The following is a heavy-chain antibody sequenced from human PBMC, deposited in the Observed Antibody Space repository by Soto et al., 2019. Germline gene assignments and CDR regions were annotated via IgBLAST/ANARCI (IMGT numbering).Heavy chain of an antibody. D-gene: IGHD6-13*01. CDR2: ISYDGSNK. Sequence: GGSLRLSCAASGFTFSSYAMHWVRQAPGKGLEWVAVISYDGSNKYYADSVKGRFTISRDNSKNTLYLQMNSLRAEDTAVYYCARERYSSSWYSGGDYYYGMDVWGQGTTVTVSS. V-gene: IGHV3-30-3*01. CDR1: GFTFSSYA. CDR3: ARERYSSSWYSGGDYYYGMDV. J-gene: IGHJ6*02.